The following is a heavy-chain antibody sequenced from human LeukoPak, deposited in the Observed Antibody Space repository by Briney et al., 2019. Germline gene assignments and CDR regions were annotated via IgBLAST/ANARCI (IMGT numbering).Heavy chain of an antibody. CDR1: GFTSSNYW. Sequence: GGSLRLSCAASGFTSSNYWMSWVRQAPGKGLQCVAYIKPDGSERYYVDSVKGRSTISRDNARNSMYLQMNSLRAEDMAVYYCAAHDSASPPSGRYWGERMLVVVS. J-gene: IGHJ4*02. D-gene: IGHD3-10*01. CDR3: AAHDSASPPSGRY. V-gene: IGHV3-7*01. CDR2: IKPDGSER.